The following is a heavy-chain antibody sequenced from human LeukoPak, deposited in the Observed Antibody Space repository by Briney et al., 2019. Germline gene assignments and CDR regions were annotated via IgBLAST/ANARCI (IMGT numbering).Heavy chain of an antibody. CDR3: ARAGSSSSPFDY. J-gene: IGHJ4*02. CDR1: GFTFSSYS. Sequence: GGSLRLSCAASGFTFSSYSMNWVRQAPGKGLEWVSYISSSSSSTIYYADSVKGRFTISRDNAKNSLYLQMNSLRAEDTAVYYCARAGSSSSPFDYWGQGTLVTVSS. D-gene: IGHD6-6*01. CDR2: ISSSSSSTI. V-gene: IGHV3-48*01.